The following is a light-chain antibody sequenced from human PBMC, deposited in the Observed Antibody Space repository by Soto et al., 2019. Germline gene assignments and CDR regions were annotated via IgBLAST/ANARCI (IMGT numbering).Light chain of an antibody. CDR2: DVS. J-gene: IGLJ2*01. CDR3: YSHTRGTTGV. CDR1: SSDVGGNKY. V-gene: IGLV2-14*03. Sequence: QSALTQPASVSGSPGQSITISCTGTSSDVGGNKYVSWYQHHPGKAPKVMIYDVSNRPSGVSNRFSGSKSGNTASLTISGLQAEDEEDYYCYSHTRGTTGVLGGGSKLTVL.